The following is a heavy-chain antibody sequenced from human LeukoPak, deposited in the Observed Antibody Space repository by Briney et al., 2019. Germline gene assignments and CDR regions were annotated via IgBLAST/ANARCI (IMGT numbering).Heavy chain of an antibody. CDR1: GFTFSSYS. CDR3: ARGGGSYYLNY. Sequence: GGSLRLSCAASGFTFSSYSMNWVRQAPGKGLEWVSYISSSSSTIYYADSVKGRFTISRDNAKNSLYLQMNSLRAEDTAVYYCARGGGSYYLNYWGQGTLVTVSS. V-gene: IGHV3-48*04. CDR2: ISSSSSTI. J-gene: IGHJ4*02. D-gene: IGHD1-26*01.